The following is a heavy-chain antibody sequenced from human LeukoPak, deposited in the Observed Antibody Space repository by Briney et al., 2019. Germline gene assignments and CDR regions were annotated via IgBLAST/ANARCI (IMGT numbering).Heavy chain of an antibody. D-gene: IGHD2-2*03. Sequence: SETLSLTCAVYGGSFSGYYWSWIRQPPGKGLEWIGEINHSGSTNYNPSLKSRVTISVDTSKNQFSLKLSSVTAADTAVYYCARLGYCSSTSCYPFWGQGTLVTVSS. CDR2: INHSGST. J-gene: IGHJ4*02. CDR3: ARLGYCSSTSCYPF. V-gene: IGHV4-34*01. CDR1: GGSFSGYY.